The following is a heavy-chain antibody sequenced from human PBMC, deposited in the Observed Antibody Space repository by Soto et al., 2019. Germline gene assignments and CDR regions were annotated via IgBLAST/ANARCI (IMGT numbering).Heavy chain of an antibody. V-gene: IGHV4-59*01. CDR2: IYYSGST. Sequence: SETLSLTCTVSGGSISSYYWSWIRQPPGKGLEWIWYIYYSGSTNYNPSLKSRVSISVDTSKNQFSLKLSSVTAADMAVYYCASCSGGSCRGAFDIWGQGTMVTVSS. CDR1: GGSISSYY. D-gene: IGHD2-15*01. J-gene: IGHJ3*02. CDR3: ASCSGGSCRGAFDI.